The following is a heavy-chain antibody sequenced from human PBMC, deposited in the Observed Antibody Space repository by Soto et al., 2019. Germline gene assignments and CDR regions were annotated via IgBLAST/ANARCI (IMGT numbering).Heavy chain of an antibody. V-gene: IGHV4-61*01. CDR1: GGSVSSGSYY. CDR3: ARVGGYCSGGSCYSFDY. Sequence: PSETLSLTCTVSGGSVSSGSYYWSWNRQPPGKGLEWIGHIYYSGITNYNPSLKSRVTISVGTSKNQFSLKLSSVTAADTAVYYCARVGGYCSGGSCYSFDYWGQGTLVTVSS. CDR2: IYYSGIT. D-gene: IGHD2-15*01. J-gene: IGHJ4*02.